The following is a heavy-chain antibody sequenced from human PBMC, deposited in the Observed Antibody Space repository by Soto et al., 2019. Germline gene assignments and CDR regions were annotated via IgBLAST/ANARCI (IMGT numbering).Heavy chain of an antibody. J-gene: IGHJ3*02. D-gene: IGHD3-9*01. CDR3: ARPGPSYDSLTGYYKGAFDI. V-gene: IGHV1-69*01. CDR1: GGTFSSYA. CDR2: IIPIFGTA. Sequence: QVQLVQSGAEVKKPGSSVKVSCKASGGTFSSYAISWVRQAPGQGLEWMGGIIPIFGTANYAQKFQGRVTITANESTSTAYMELSSRRSEDTAVYYCARPGPSYDSLTGYYKGAFDIWGQGTMVTVSS.